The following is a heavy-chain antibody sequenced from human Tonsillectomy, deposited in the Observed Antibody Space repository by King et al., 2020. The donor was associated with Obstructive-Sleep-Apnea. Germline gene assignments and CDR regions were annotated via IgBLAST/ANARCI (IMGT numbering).Heavy chain of an antibody. CDR2: IKTETEGGTN. CDR3: STEGDVGPADLSY. CDR1: GFTFKNAH. D-gene: IGHD1-26*01. J-gene: IGHJ4*02. Sequence: VQLMESGGGLVKPGGSLRLSCAASGFTFKNAHLSWVRQAPGKGLEWVGRIKTETEGGTNDYAAPAKGRFTISRDDSTDTLYLHMNSLRTEDTAMYYCSTEGDVGPADLSYWGRGTLVTVSP. V-gene: IGHV3-15*01.